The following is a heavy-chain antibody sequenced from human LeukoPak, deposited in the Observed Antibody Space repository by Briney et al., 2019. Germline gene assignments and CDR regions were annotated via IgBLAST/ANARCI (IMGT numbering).Heavy chain of an antibody. CDR3: AREPYRYCSGGSCYPYNWFDP. Sequence: SQTLSLTCTVSGGSISSGGYYWSWIRQHPGKGLEWIGYIYYSGSTYYNPSLKSRVTISVDTSKNQFSLKLSSVAAADTAVDYCAREPYRYCSGGSCYPYNWFDPWGQGTLVTVSS. J-gene: IGHJ5*02. CDR2: IYYSGST. D-gene: IGHD2-15*01. V-gene: IGHV4-31*03. CDR1: GGSISSGGYY.